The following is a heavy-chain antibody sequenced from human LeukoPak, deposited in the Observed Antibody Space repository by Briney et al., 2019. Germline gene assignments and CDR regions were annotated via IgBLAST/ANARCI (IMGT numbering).Heavy chain of an antibody. CDR2: INPNSGGT. J-gene: IGHJ4*02. V-gene: IGHV1-2*06. CDR1: GYTFTAYY. CDR3: ASVTYYDSSGYYLGDY. D-gene: IGHD3-22*01. Sequence: ASVKVSCKASGYTFTAYYIHWVRQAPGQGLEWMGRINPNSGGTNYAQKFQGRVTMTRDTSISTAYMELCRLKSDDTAVYYCASVTYYDSSGYYLGDYWGQGTLVTVSS.